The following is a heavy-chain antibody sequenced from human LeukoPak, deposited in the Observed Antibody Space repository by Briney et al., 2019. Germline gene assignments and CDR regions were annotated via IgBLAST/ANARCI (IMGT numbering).Heavy chain of an antibody. Sequence: SETLSLTCTVSGGSISSYYWSWIRQPAGKGLEWIGRIYTSGSTNYNPSLKSRVTMSVDTSKNQFSLKLSSETAADTAVYYCARVYVHYDFWSGYLNWFDPWGQGTLVTVSS. J-gene: IGHJ5*02. D-gene: IGHD3-3*01. CDR1: GGSISSYY. CDR3: ARVYVHYDFWSGYLNWFDP. V-gene: IGHV4-4*07. CDR2: IYTSGST.